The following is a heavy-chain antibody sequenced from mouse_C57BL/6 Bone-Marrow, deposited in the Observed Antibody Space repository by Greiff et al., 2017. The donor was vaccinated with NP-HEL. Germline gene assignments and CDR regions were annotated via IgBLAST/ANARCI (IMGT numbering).Heavy chain of an antibody. CDR1: GYTFPVYS. D-gene: IGHD2-1*01. V-gene: IGHV1-62-2*01. Sequence: LPPSVALLFNPGASVPLSCTSSGYTFPVYSLLCLMHRSCQGLVWIWWFFPGSGSIKYNEKFKDKATLTADKSSSTVYMELSRLTSEDSAVYFCARHALYGNYWFAYWGQGTLVTVSA. J-gene: IGHJ3*01. CDR2: FFPGSGSI. CDR3: ARHALYGNYWFAY.